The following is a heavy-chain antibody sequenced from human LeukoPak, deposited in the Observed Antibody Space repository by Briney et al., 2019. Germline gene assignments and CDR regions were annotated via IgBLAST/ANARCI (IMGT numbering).Heavy chain of an antibody. CDR1: GFTFSGYW. CDR3: ARAFQQGYYDFWSGYENWFDP. CDR2: INSDGSST. V-gene: IGHV3-74*01. Sequence: GGSLRLSCAASGFTFSGYWMHWVRQAPGKGLVWVSRINSDGSSTSYADSVKGRFTISRDNAKNTLYLQMNSLRAEDTAVYYCARAFQQGYYDFWSGYENWFDPWGQGTLVTVSS. J-gene: IGHJ5*02. D-gene: IGHD3-3*01.